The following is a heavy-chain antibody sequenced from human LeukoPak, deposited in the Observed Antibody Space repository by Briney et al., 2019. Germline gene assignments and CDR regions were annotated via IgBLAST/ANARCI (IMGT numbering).Heavy chain of an antibody. D-gene: IGHD6-19*01. Sequence: GGSLRLSCAASGFTVSNKYMSWVHQAPGKGVEWVSIIYSGGGTDYADSVKGRFTISRDSSKNTLYVQMTTLRAEDTAVYYCARGGGSGFSAYYFDYWGQGTLVTVSS. V-gene: IGHV3-66*01. CDR1: GFTVSNKY. J-gene: IGHJ4*02. CDR2: IYSGGGT. CDR3: ARGGGSGFSAYYFDY.